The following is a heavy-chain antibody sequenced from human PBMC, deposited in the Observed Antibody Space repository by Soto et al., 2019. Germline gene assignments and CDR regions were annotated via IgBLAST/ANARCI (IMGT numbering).Heavy chain of an antibody. J-gene: IGHJ4*02. CDR3: ARVEVREQQLAYDY. D-gene: IGHD6-13*01. CDR1: GGSISSGGYY. Sequence: QVQLQESGPGLVKPSQTLSLTCTVSGGSISSGGYYWSWIRQHPGKGLEWIGYIYYSGSTYYNPSLKIRVTISVDTSKNQFSLKLSSVTAADTAVYYCARVEVREQQLAYDYWGQGTLVTVSS. CDR2: IYYSGST. V-gene: IGHV4-31*03.